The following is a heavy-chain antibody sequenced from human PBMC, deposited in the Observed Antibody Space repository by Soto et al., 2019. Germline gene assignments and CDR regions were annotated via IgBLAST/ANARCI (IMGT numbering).Heavy chain of an antibody. CDR1: GYTFTGYY. J-gene: IGHJ5*02. CDR2: INPNSGGT. D-gene: IGHD3-22*01. CDR3: ARSFFNYDSSGYLCWSDP. V-gene: IGHV1-2*04. Sequence: ASVKVSCKASGYTFTGYYMHWVRQAPGQGLEWMGWINPNSGGTNYAQKFQGWVTMTRDTSISTAYMELSSLRSEDTAVYYCARSFFNYDSSGYLCWSDPWGQGTLVTVSS.